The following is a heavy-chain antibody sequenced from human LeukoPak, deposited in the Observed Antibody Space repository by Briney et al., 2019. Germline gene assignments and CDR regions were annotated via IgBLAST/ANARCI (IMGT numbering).Heavy chain of an antibody. CDR2: ISGSGGST. V-gene: IGHV3-23*01. CDR3: AKDLYYYDSSGYYDFDY. D-gene: IGHD3-22*01. CDR1: GFTFSSYA. J-gene: IGHJ4*02. Sequence: GGSLRLSCAASGFTFSSYAMSWVRQAPGKGLEWVSAISGSGGSTYYADSVKGRFTISRDNSKNTLYLQMNSLRAEDTAVYYYAKDLYYYDSSGYYDFDYWGQGTLVTVSS.